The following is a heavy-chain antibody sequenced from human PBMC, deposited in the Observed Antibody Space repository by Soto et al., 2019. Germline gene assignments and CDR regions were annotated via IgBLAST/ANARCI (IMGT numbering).Heavy chain of an antibody. Sequence: EVQLVESGGGLIQPGGSLRLSCAASGFTFSSYAMSWVRQAPGKGLEWVSAISGSGGSTYYADSVKGRFTISRDNSKNTLYLQMNSLRAEDTAVYYCAKRGPYDFWSGYYYYGMDVWGQGTTVTVSS. CDR1: GFTFSSYA. D-gene: IGHD3-3*01. V-gene: IGHV3-23*04. CDR3: AKRGPYDFWSGYYYYGMDV. J-gene: IGHJ6*02. CDR2: ISGSGGST.